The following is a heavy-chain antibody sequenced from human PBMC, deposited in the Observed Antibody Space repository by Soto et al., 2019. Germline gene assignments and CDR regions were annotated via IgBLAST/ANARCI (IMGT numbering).Heavy chain of an antibody. CDR1: GFTFSNYW. Sequence: EVQLVESGGGLVQPGESLRLSCAASGFTFSNYWMHWVRQAPGKGLVWVSRIDSDGSRITYADFVKGRFTISRDNAKNTVYLHMNSMTAEDTDVYYCVRTSRVVAVATREDFWGQGTLVTVSS. CDR2: IDSDGSRI. J-gene: IGHJ4*02. D-gene: IGHD2-15*01. CDR3: VRTSRVVAVATREDF. V-gene: IGHV3-74*01.